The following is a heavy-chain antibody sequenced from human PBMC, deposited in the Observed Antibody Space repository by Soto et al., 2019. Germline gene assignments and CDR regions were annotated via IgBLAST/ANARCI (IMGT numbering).Heavy chain of an antibody. CDR3: VREDGVVGASSAFDS. CDR2: INGRSNYK. CDR1: GFALTTCT. J-gene: IGHJ4*02. V-gene: IGHV3-21*02. D-gene: IGHD1-26*01. Sequence: EVQLVESGGGLVAPGGSLRLSCVASGFALTTCTMNWVRQAPGTGLEWVSSINGRSNYKYYSDSVKGRFTVSRDNAQNSLFLQMSRLGPEDTAVYYCVREDGVVGASSAFDSWGQGTLVTVSS.